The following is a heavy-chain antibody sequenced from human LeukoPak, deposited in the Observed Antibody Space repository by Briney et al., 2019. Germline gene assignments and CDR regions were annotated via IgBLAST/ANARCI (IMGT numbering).Heavy chain of an antibody. J-gene: IGHJ6*03. CDR3: ARDGREKHYYDSSLPYYYMDV. CDR2: INPSGGST. Sequence: ASVKVSCKASGYTFTSYYMHWVRQAPGQGLEWMGIINPSGGSTSYAQKFQGRVTMTRDMSTSTVYMELSSLRSEDTAVYYCARDGREKHYYDSSLPYYYMDVWGKGTTVTVSS. V-gene: IGHV1-46*01. CDR1: GYTFTSYY. D-gene: IGHD3-22*01.